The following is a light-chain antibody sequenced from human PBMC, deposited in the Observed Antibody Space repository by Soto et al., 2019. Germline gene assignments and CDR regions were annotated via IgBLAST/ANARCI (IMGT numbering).Light chain of an antibody. CDR1: SSDVGGYNY. CDR2: EVS. J-gene: IGLJ2*01. CDR3: SSYAGSNTDVV. V-gene: IGLV2-8*01. Sequence: QSALTQPPSASGSPGQSVTISCTGTSSDVGGYNYVSWYQQHPGKAPKLMIYEVSKRPSGVPDRFSGSKSGNTASLTVSGLQDEDEADYYCSSYAGSNTDVVFGGGTQLTVL.